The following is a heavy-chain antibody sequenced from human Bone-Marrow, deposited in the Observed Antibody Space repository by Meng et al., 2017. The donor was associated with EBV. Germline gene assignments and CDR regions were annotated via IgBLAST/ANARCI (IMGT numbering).Heavy chain of an antibody. CDR1: GLTFSSYG. Sequence: QVRVGESGGGVVQPGRSLRLSCAASGLTFSSYGMHWVRQAPGKGLEWVAVIWYDGSNKYYADSVKGRFTISRDNSKNTLYLQMNSLRAEDTAVYYCARDSSGSGSYYHFDYWGQGTLVTVSS. CDR2: IWYDGSNK. J-gene: IGHJ4*02. CDR3: ARDSSGSGSYYHFDY. V-gene: IGHV3-33*01. D-gene: IGHD3-10*01.